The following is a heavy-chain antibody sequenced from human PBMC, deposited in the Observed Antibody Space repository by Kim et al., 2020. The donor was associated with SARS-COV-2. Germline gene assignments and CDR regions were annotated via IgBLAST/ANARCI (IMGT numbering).Heavy chain of an antibody. CDR1: GFTFSSYG. Sequence: GGSLRLSCAASGFTFSSYGMHWVRQAPGKGLEWVAVISYDGSNKYYADSVKGRFTISRDNSKNTLYLQMNSLRAEDTAVYYCAKDPGYCSSTSCYLVYWGQGTLVTVSS. CDR2: ISYDGSNK. J-gene: IGHJ4*02. V-gene: IGHV3-30*18. D-gene: IGHD2-2*01. CDR3: AKDPGYCSSTSCYLVY.